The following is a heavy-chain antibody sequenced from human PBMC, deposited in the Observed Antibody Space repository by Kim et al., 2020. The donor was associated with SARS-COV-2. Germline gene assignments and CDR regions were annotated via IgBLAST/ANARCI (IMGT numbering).Heavy chain of an antibody. D-gene: IGHD3-22*01. Sequence: ADLVKGRFTVSRDNADNTLYLQMNGLRAEDTALYYCEKDHESSGWPTFDYWGQGTLVTVSS. V-gene: IGHV3-23*01. CDR3: EKDHESSGWPTFDY. J-gene: IGHJ4*02.